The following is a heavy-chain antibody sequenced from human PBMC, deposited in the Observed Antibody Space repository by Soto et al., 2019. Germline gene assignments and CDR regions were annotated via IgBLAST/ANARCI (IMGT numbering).Heavy chain of an antibody. CDR3: AREEGYNNMGTFPVYYMEV. CDR1: GGTLSSET. Sequence: QVQLVQSWPEVKKSGSSVKVSCKGSGGTLSSETIRWQRQVPGQGLEWMGRIIPLLGIGNYAQKFQGIVTITEDISTNTGYMELSGLTSQDTAIYYCAREEGYNNMGTFPVYYMEVWGNGTTVTVSS. CDR2: IIPLLGIG. D-gene: IGHD1-20*01. V-gene: IGHV1-69*08. J-gene: IGHJ6*03.